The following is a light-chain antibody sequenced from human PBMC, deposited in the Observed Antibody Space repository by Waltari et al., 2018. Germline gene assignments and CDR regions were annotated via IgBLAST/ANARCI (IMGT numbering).Light chain of an antibody. V-gene: IGLV2-14*03. CDR2: EVS. J-gene: IGLJ2*01. CDR1: SSHGGGYIY. CDR3: GSYASGNSIL. Sequence: QSALTQPASMSGSPGQSITIPCTGTSSHGGGYIYVSWYQQHPGEAPKLMIFEVSRRPSGVSDRFSGSKSGNTASLTISGLQAEDEADYYCGSYASGNSILFGGGTKVTVL.